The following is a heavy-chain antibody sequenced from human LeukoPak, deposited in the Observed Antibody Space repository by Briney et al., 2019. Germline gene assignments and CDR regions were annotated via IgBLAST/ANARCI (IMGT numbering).Heavy chain of an antibody. D-gene: IGHD6-6*01. V-gene: IGHV1-2*06. J-gene: IGHJ4*02. CDR2: INPNSGGT. CDR1: GYTFTGNY. Sequence: ASVKVSCKXSGYTFTGNYMHWVRQAPRQGLEWMGRINPNSGGTNYAQKFQGRVTMTRDTSISTAYMELSRLRSDDTAVYYCARERWRSSSIVADYWGQGTLVTVSS. CDR3: ARERWRSSSIVADY.